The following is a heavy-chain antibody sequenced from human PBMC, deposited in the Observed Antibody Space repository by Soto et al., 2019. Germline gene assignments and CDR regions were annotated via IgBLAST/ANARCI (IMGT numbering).Heavy chain of an antibody. CDR2: ISGSGGST. CDR3: AKGSDPLVDYYDSSGYHYYYGMDV. V-gene: IGHV3-23*01. Sequence: GGSLRLSCAASGFTFSSYAMSWVRQAPGKGLEWVSAISGSGGSTYYADSVKGRFTISRDNSKNTLYLKMNSLRAEDTAVYYCAKGSDPLVDYYDSSGYHYYYGMDVWGQGTTVTVSS. D-gene: IGHD3-22*01. J-gene: IGHJ6*02. CDR1: GFTFSSYA.